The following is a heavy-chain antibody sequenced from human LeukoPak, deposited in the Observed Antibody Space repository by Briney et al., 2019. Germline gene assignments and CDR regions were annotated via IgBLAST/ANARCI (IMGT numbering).Heavy chain of an antibody. CDR1: GGSFSGYY. D-gene: IGHD4-17*01. CDR2: INHSGST. V-gene: IGHV4-34*01. CDR3: ARGPTVTT. Sequence: SETLSLTCAVYGGSFSGYYWSWIRQPPGKGLEWIGEINHSGSTNYNPSLKSRVTISVDTSKNQFSLKLSSVTAADTAVYYCARGPTVTTWGQGTLVTVPS. J-gene: IGHJ4*02.